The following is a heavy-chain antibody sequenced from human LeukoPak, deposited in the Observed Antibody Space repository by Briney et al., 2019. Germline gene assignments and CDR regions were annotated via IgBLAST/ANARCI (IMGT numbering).Heavy chain of an antibody. CDR2: INPNTGDT. CDR3: ASTTSYCSGGTCYLGY. CDR1: GYTFTGYY. J-gene: IGHJ4*02. D-gene: IGHD2-15*01. V-gene: IGHV1-2*02. Sequence: ASVKVSCKASGYTFTGYYMHWVRQAPGQGLEWMGWINPNTGDTNYAQKFQGRVTMTRDTSISTAYMELSRLRSDDTAVYYCASTTSYCSGGTCYLGYWGQGALVTVSS.